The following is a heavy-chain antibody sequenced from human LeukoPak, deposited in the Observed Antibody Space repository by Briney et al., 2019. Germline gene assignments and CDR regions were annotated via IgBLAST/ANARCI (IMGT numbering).Heavy chain of an antibody. D-gene: IGHD3-10*01. V-gene: IGHV3-30*02. J-gene: IGHJ4*02. CDR2: IRYDGSNK. CDR1: GFTFSSYG. CDR3: AKDGRYYGSGIDY. Sequence: GGSLRLSCAASGFTFSSYGMHWVRQAPGKGLEWVAFIRYDGSNKYYADSVKGRFTISRDNSKNTLYLQMNSLRAEDTAVYYCAKDGRYYGSGIDYLGQGTLVTVSS.